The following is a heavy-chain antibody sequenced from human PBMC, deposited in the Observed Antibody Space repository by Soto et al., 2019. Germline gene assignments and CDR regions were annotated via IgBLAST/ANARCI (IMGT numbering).Heavy chain of an antibody. CDR2: IYYNGST. CDR1: GGSISSGGYY. D-gene: IGHD3-22*01. V-gene: IGHV4-31*03. Sequence: KASETLSLTCTVSGGSISSGGYYWSWIRQHPGKGLEWIGYIYYNGSTYYNPSLKSRVTISVDTSKNQFSLKLSSVTAADTAVYYCARIGRYYDSSPLIGLGIPAPGYYYYGMDVWGQGTTVTVSS. CDR3: ARIGRYYDSSPLIGLGIPAPGYYYYGMDV. J-gene: IGHJ6*02.